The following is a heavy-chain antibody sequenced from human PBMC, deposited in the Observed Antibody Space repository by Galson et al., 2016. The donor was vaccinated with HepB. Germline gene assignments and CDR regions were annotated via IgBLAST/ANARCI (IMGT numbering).Heavy chain of an antibody. V-gene: IGHV3-23*01. CDR2: INYSGSNT. Sequence: SLRLSCAASGFTFRSYDMSWVRQAPGKGLEWVSGINYSGSNTYYADSVKGRFTISRDNSKNTLYLQMNSLRVEDSAVYYCAKGERYSDSGSYYVDYWGQGTLVTVSS. J-gene: IGHJ4*02. CDR3: AKGERYSDSGSYYVDY. D-gene: IGHD3-10*01. CDR1: GFTFRSYD.